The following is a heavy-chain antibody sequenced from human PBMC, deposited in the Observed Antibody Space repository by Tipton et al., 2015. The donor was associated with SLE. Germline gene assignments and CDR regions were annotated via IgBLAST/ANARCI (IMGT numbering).Heavy chain of an antibody. CDR1: GGSISSYY. Sequence: LRLSCTVSGGSISSYYWSWIRQPPGKGLEWIGYIYYSGSTNYNPSLKSRVTISVDTSKNQFSLKLSSVTAADTAVYYCARVPVPGYCRDSTCFGYFAFDIWGQGTMVTVSS. CDR3: ARVPVPGYCRDSTCFGYFAFDI. J-gene: IGHJ3*02. D-gene: IGHD2-15*01. V-gene: IGHV4-59*01. CDR2: IYYSGST.